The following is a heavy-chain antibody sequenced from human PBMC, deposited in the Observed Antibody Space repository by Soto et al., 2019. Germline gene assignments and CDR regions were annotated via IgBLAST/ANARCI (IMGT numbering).Heavy chain of an antibody. CDR1: GYSFTSYW. CDR3: ARRGHCSGGSCYPGAYYYYYYGMDV. J-gene: IGHJ6*02. V-gene: IGHV5-10-1*01. D-gene: IGHD2-15*01. CDR2: IDPSDSYT. Sequence: GESLKISCKGSGYSFTSYWISWVRQMPGKGLEWMGRIDPSDSYTNYSPSFQGHVTISADKSISTAYLQWSSLKASDTAMYYCARRGHCSGGSCYPGAYYYYYYGMDVWGQGTTVTVS.